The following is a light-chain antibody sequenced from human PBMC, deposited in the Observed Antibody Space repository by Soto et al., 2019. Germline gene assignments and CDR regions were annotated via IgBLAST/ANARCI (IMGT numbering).Light chain of an antibody. Sequence: EIVMTQSPDTLSLSPGETATLSCRASQSVSSNYVAWFHQKPGQAPRLLIYGASSRATGIPDRFSASGSGTDFTLTISRLEPEDFAVYYCQQYADSPLTFGGGTKVDIK. CDR2: GAS. V-gene: IGKV3-20*01. J-gene: IGKJ4*01. CDR3: QQYADSPLT. CDR1: QSVSSNY.